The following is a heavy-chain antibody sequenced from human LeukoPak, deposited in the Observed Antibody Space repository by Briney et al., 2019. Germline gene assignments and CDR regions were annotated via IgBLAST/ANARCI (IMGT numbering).Heavy chain of an antibody. Sequence: SETLSLTCTVSGGSISRYYWSWIRQPAGKGLEWIGRIYTSGSTNYNPSLKSRVTMSVDTSKNQFSLKLSSVTAADTAVYYCARSIAALTYYYYMDVWGKGTTVTVSS. D-gene: IGHD6-6*01. CDR1: GGSISRYY. CDR2: IYTSGST. J-gene: IGHJ6*03. CDR3: ARSIAALTYYYYMDV. V-gene: IGHV4-4*07.